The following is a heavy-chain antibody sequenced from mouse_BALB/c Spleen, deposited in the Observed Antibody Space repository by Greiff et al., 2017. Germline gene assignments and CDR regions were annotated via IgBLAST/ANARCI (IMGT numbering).Heavy chain of an antibody. Sequence: LARPGASVKMSCKASGYTFTSYWINWIKQRPGQGLEWIGRIAPGSGSTYYNEMFKGKATLTVDTSSSTAYIQLSSLSSEDSAVYFCAREGYYDYDDAMDYWGQGTSVTVSS. D-gene: IGHD2-4*01. CDR3: AREGYYDYDDAMDY. CDR1: GYTFTSYW. J-gene: IGHJ4*01. V-gene: IGHV1S41*01. CDR2: IAPGSGST.